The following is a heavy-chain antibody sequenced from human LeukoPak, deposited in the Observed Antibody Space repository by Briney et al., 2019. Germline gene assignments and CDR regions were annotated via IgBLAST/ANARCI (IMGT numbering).Heavy chain of an antibody. D-gene: IGHD6-13*01. CDR2: IYYTGST. V-gene: IGHV4-39*07. CDR3: ARDPAAAYFDY. CDR1: GGSVSSSCYY. J-gene: IGHJ4*02. Sequence: SETLSLTCPVSGGSVSSSCYYWGWIRQPPGKGLEWIGSIYYTGSTYYKPSLKSRVTISVDASKNQISLKLSSVTAADTAVYYCARDPAAAYFDYWGQGTLVTVSS.